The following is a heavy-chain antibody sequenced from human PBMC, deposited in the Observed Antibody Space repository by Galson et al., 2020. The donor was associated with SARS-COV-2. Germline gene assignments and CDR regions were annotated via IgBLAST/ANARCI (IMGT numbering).Heavy chain of an antibody. J-gene: IGHJ6*02. V-gene: IGHV1-18*04. CDR2: ISAYNGNT. CDR3: ARDQVTTVTKGYYYYYGMDV. CDR1: GYTFTSYG. D-gene: IGHD4-17*01. Sequence: ASVKVSCKASGYTFTSYGISWVRQAPRQGLEWMGWISAYNGNTNYAQNFQGRVTMTTDTATSTAYMELRSLRSDDTAVYYGARDQVTTVTKGYYYYYGMDVWCQGTTVTVAS.